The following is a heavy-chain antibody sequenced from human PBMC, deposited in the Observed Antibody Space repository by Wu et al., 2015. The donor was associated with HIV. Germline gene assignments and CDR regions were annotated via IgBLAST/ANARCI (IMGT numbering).Heavy chain of an antibody. D-gene: IGHD3-22*01. Sequence: VQLVQSGAEVKKPGASVKVSCKASGYTFTGYFIHWVRQAPGQGLEWMGWINPNSGVTKYAQKFQGRVTMTTDTSSSTAYMELRSLRSDDTAVYFCARGHYYDSSSSPMYWGLGTLVTVSS. J-gene: IGHJ4*02. CDR2: INPNSGVT. V-gene: IGHV1-2*02. CDR1: GYTFTGYF. CDR3: ARGHYYDSSSSPMY.